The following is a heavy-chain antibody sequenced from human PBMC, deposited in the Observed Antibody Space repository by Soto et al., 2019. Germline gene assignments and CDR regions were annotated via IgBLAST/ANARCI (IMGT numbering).Heavy chain of an antibody. V-gene: IGHV1-46*01. Sequence: QVQLVQSGAEVKKPGASVKVSCKASGYTFTSYYLHWVRQAPGQGLEWMGIINPSGGSTSYAQKFQGRVTMTRDTATSTVYMELSSLRIEDPAVYYCARDRSSRWFYFDYWGQGTLVTVSS. CDR2: INPSGGST. CDR1: GYTFTSYY. CDR3: ARDRSSRWFYFDY. J-gene: IGHJ4*02. D-gene: IGHD2-2*01.